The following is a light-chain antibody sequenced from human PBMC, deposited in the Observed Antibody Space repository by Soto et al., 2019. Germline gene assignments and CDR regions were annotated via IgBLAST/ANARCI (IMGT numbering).Light chain of an antibody. CDR2: DVS. Sequence: QSVLTQPRSVSGSPGQSVTISCTGTSSDVGGYNYVSWYQQHPGKAPKLMIYDVSKRPSGVPDRFSGSKSGNTASLTISGLQAEDEADYYCCSYACSWVFGGGTKLTVL. CDR3: CSYACSWV. CDR1: SSDVGGYNY. V-gene: IGLV2-11*01. J-gene: IGLJ2*01.